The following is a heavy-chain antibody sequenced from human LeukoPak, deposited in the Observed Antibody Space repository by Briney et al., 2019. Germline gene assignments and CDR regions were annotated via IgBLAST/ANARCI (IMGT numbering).Heavy chain of an antibody. CDR2: INHSGST. CDR3: ARGRRAVAATLGWFDP. V-gene: IGHV4-39*07. D-gene: IGHD2-15*01. J-gene: IGHJ5*02. Sequence: SETLSLTCTVSGGSISITSYYWGWIRQPPGKGLEWIGEINHSGSTNYNPSLKSRVAISVDTSKNQFSLKLSSVTAADTAVYYCARGRRAVAATLGWFDPWGQGTLVTVSS. CDR1: GGSISITSYY.